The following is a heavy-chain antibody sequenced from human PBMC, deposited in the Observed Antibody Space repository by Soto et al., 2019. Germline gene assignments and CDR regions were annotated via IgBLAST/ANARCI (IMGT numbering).Heavy chain of an antibody. Sequence: QITLNESGPTQVKPRQTLTLTCTFSGFSLTTSGVGVGWIRQSPGKAPEWLALIYWDDDKRYSPSLKSRLTITKDTSKNHVVLKMADLDPAYTATYYCAHRVLRTVFGLVTTTAIYFDFWGQGTPVAVSS. J-gene: IGHJ4*02. CDR3: AHRVLRTVFGLVTTTAIYFDF. CDR1: GFSLTTSGVG. D-gene: IGHD3-3*01. V-gene: IGHV2-5*02. CDR2: IYWDDDK.